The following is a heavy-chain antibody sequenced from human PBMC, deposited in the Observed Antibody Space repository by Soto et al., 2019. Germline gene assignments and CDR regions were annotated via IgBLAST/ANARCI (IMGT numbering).Heavy chain of an antibody. CDR1: GGSISSYY. D-gene: IGHD5-18*01. J-gene: IGHJ4*02. CDR3: ARDHPHSYGVYYFDY. Sequence: QVQLQESGPGLVKPSETLSLTCTVSGGSISSYYWNWIRQSPGKGLEWIGYIYSSGSTHYNPSLQNRVTISIDTSKNQVSLKVYSVTAADTAVYYCARDHPHSYGVYYFDYWRQGTPVTVSS. V-gene: IGHV4-59*01. CDR2: IYSSGST.